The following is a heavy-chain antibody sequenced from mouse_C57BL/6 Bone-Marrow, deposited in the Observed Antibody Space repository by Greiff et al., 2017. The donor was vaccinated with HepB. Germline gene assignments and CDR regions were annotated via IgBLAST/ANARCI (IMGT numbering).Heavy chain of an antibody. J-gene: IGHJ4*01. Sequence: EVQVVESGGDLVKPGGSLKLSCAASGFTFSSYGMSWVRQTPDKRLEWVATISSGGSYTYYPDSVKGRFTISRDNAKNTLYLQMSSLKSEDTAMYYCARPITTVVAYYAMDYWGQGTSVTVSS. CDR2: ISSGGSYT. CDR3: ARPITTVVAYYAMDY. D-gene: IGHD1-1*01. V-gene: IGHV5-6*01. CDR1: GFTFSSYG.